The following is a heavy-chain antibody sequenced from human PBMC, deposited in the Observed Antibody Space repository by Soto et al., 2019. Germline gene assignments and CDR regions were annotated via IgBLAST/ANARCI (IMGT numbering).Heavy chain of an antibody. J-gene: IGHJ6*02. Sequence: GASRKISCKGSGFTFSSYWIAWVRQMPGKGLEWMGIINPADADTRYSPSFQGQVTISAYNSISTAFQQWCRLRDSYTALYYCAIVHEPDSPSVYYRMDGWGQETTVTLSS. CDR2: INPADADT. V-gene: IGHV5-51*01. D-gene: IGHD2-2*01. CDR1: GFTFSSYW. CDR3: AIVHEPDSPSVYYRMDG.